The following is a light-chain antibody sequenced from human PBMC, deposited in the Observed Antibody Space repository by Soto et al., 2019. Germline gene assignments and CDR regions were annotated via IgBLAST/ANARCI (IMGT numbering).Light chain of an antibody. CDR3: SSYTSSILV. CDR1: SSDVDGYNY. J-gene: IGLJ3*02. V-gene: IGLV2-14*01. Sequence: QSVLTQPASVSGSPGQLITISCTGTSSDVDGYNYVSWYQQYPGKAPKLMIYEVSNRPSGVSIRFSGSKSGNTASLTISGLQAEDEADYYCSSYTSSILVFGGGTKVTVL. CDR2: EVS.